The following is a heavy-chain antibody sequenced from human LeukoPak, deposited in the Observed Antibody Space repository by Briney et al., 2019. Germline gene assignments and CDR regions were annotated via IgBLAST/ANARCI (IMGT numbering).Heavy chain of an antibody. J-gene: IGHJ3*02. CDR2: MNNDGSTT. Sequence: GGSLRLSCAASGFTFSSYWMHRVRQAPGKGLVWVSRMNNDGSTTTYADSVKGRFTISRDNAKNTQYLQMNSLRAEDTAVYYCARGVHPRNAFDIWGQGTMVTVSS. CDR3: ARGVHPRNAFDI. CDR1: GFTFSSYW. D-gene: IGHD1-1*01. V-gene: IGHV3-74*03.